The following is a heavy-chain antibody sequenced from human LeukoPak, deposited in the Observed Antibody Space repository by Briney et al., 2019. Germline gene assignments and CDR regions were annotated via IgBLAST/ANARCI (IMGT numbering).Heavy chain of an antibody. D-gene: IGHD1-1*01. CDR3: ARHPCSGTWPFDY. J-gene: IGHJ4*02. CDR1: GDSISSSSYY. CDR2: TYYGGYT. V-gene: IGHV4-39*01. Sequence: SETLSLTCTVSGDSISSSSYYWCWIRQPPGKGLEWIASTYYGGYTYYNPSLKSRVTISVDTSKTQFSLRLNSVTAAATAVYYCARHPCSGTWPFDYWGQGALVTVSS.